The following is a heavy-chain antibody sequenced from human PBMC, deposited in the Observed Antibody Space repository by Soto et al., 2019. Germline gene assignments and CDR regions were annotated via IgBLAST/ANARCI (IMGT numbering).Heavy chain of an antibody. J-gene: IGHJ4*02. Sequence: EVQLVESGGGLVQPGGSLRLSCAASGFTLSHHYMDWVRQAPGKGLEWVGRTRNEANSYTTEYAASVRGRFTISRDDSNISLFLQMNSLKTEDTAVYYCTRELGVWCSGGSSHEGGVYWGQGTRVTVSS. CDR3: TRELGVWCSGGSSHEGGVY. CDR2: TRNEANSYTT. CDR1: GFTLSHHY. V-gene: IGHV3-72*01. D-gene: IGHD2-15*01.